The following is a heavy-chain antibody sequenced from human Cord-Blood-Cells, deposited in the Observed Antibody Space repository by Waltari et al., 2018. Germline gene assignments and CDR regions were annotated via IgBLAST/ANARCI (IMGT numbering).Heavy chain of an antibody. V-gene: IGHV4-61*01. J-gene: IGHJ2*01. CDR3: ARDSVNWYFDL. CDR1: GGSVSSGSYY. CDR2: IYYSGST. Sequence: QVQLQESGPGLVKPSETLSLTCTVSGGSVSSGSYYWSWIRQPPGKGLEWIGYIYYSGSTNYNPSLKSRVTISVDTSKNQFSLKLSSVTAADTAVYYCARDSVNWYFDLWGRGTLVTVSS.